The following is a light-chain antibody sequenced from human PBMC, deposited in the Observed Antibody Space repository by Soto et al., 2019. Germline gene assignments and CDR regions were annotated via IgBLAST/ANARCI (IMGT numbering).Light chain of an antibody. Sequence: LTQPASVSGSPGQSITISCTGTSSDIGGHHFVSWYQQQSGKAPKLVIYEVTDRPSGVSDRFSGSKSGNTASLTISGLQPEDGADYYCSSYTSSSLYVFGTGTKVTVL. V-gene: IGLV2-14*01. CDR2: EVT. J-gene: IGLJ1*01. CDR3: SSYTSSSLYV. CDR1: SSDIGGHHF.